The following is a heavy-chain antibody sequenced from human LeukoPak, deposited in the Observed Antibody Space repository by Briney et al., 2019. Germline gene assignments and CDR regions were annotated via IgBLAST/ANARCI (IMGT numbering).Heavy chain of an antibody. CDR3: ARDLREGDAFDI. J-gene: IGHJ3*02. CDR2: IRYDGTNK. V-gene: IGHV3-30*02. D-gene: IGHD3-16*01. Sequence: GGSLRLSCAASGFTFSSYGMHWVRQAPGKGLEWVAFIRYDGTNKYYADSVKGRFTISRDNAKNSLYLQMNSLRAEDTAVYYCARDLREGDAFDIWGQGTMVTVSS. CDR1: GFTFSSYG.